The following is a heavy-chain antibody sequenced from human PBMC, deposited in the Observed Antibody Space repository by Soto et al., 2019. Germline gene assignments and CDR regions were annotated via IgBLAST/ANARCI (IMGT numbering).Heavy chain of an antibody. D-gene: IGHD5-12*01. V-gene: IGHV4-59*08. CDR2: IYYSGST. CDR3: ASYSGYAFPYFDY. J-gene: IGHJ4*02. Sequence: SETLSLTCTVSGGSISSYYWSWIRQPPGKGLEWIGYIYYSGSTNYNPSLKSRVTISVDTSKNQFSLKLSSVTAADTAVYYCASYSGYAFPYFDYWGQGTLVTVSS. CDR1: GGSISSYY.